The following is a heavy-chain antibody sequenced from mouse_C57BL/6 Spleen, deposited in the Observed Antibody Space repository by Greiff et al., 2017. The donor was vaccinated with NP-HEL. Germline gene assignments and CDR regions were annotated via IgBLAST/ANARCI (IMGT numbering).Heavy chain of an antibody. V-gene: IGHV1-66*01. Sequence: VQLQQSGPELVKPGASVKISCKASGYSFTSYYIHWVKQRPGQGLEWIGWIYPGSGNTKYNEKFKGKATLTADTSSSTAYMQLSSLTSEDSAVYYCARRTRWDYFDYWGQGTTLTVSS. CDR3: ARRTRWDYFDY. J-gene: IGHJ2*01. CDR1: GYSFTSYY. CDR2: IYPGSGNT. D-gene: IGHD1-1*02.